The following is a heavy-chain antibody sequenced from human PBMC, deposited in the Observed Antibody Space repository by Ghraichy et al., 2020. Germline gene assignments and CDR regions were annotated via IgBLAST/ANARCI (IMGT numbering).Heavy chain of an antibody. V-gene: IGHV4-39*01. J-gene: IGHJ4*02. CDR2: IYYNGST. CDR3: AAHDRYFDF. CDR1: GGSISRSTYH. Sequence: SETLSLICTVSGGSISRSTYHWGWIRQPPGKGLEWIGSIYYNGSTYYNPSLKSRVTMSVDTSKNQFSLKLSSVTAADTAVYYCAAHDRYFDFWGQGTQVTVSS.